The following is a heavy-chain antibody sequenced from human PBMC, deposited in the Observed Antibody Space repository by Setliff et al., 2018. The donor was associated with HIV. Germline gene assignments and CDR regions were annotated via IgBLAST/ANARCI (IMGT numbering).Heavy chain of an antibody. CDR3: SRASDPSHRMPPTNYYYYMDV. Sequence: LKISCKGSGYSFTNYWIGWVRQMPGKGLEWMGIIYPADSDTRYSPSFQGQVTISADKSISTAYLQWSSLRASDTAVYYCSRASDPSHRMPPTNYYYYMDVWGKGTKVTVSS. D-gene: IGHD2-2*01. V-gene: IGHV5-51*01. CDR2: IYPADSDT. CDR1: GYSFTNYW. J-gene: IGHJ6*03.